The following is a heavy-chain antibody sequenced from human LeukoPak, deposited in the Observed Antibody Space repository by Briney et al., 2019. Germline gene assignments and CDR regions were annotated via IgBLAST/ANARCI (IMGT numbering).Heavy chain of an antibody. Sequence: PGESLKISCKGSGYSFTSYWIGWVRQMPGKGLEWMGIIYPSDSDTRYSPSFQGQVTISADKSISTAYLQWSSLKASDTAMYYCARREEDCGGDCLYDYWGQGTLVTVSS. D-gene: IGHD2-21*02. CDR1: GYSFTSYW. J-gene: IGHJ4*02. V-gene: IGHV5-51*01. CDR2: IYPSDSDT. CDR3: ARREEDCGGDCLYDY.